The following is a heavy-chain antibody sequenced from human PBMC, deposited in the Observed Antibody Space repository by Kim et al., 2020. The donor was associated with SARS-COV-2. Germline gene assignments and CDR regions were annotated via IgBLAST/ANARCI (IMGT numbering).Heavy chain of an antibody. J-gene: IGHJ6*02. CDR1: GGSISSYY. CDR2: IYSSGST. Sequence: SETLSLTCTVSGGSISSYYWSWIRQPPGKGLEWIGYIYSSGSTNYNPSLKSRVTISVDTSKNQFSLKLSSVTAADTAVYYCARHGEGERFFGAGVYYYGMDVWGQGTTVTVSS. D-gene: IGHD3-3*01. CDR3: ARHGEGERFFGAGVYYYGMDV. V-gene: IGHV4-59*08.